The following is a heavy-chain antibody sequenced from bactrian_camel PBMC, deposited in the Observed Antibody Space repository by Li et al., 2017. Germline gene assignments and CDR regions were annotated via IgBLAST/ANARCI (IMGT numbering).Heavy chain of an antibody. CDR3: AAATTGTYCHEPFKSFSY. Sequence: HVQLVESGGGSVQAGGSLRLSCAASGYTYSSYCMGWFRQIPDREREGVAAMYTGFGGGIIYYDDSVKGRFTISQDNSKNTLYLQMNGLKPEDTAMYYCAAATTGTYCHEPFKSFSYWGQGTQVTVSS. CDR1: GYTYSSYC. V-gene: IGHV3S1*01. J-gene: IGHJ4*01. D-gene: IGHD2*01. CDR2: MYTGFGGGII.